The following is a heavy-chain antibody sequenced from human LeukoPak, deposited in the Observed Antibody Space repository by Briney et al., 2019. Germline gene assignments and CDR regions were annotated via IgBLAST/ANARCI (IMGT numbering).Heavy chain of an antibody. J-gene: IGHJ4*02. CDR1: GYSFTSYW. Sequence: GESLKISCKGSGYSFTSYWIDWVRQMPGKGLEWMGIIYPGDSDTRYSPSFQGQVTISADKSISTAYLQWSSLKASDIAMYYCARALVGARGDFDYWGQGTLVTVSS. D-gene: IGHD1-26*01. V-gene: IGHV5-51*01. CDR3: ARALVGARGDFDY. CDR2: IYPGDSDT.